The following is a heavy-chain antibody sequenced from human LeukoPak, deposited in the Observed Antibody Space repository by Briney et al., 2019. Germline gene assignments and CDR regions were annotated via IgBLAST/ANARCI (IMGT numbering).Heavy chain of an antibody. J-gene: IGHJ3*02. CDR1: GGSISSYY. CDR2: IYTSGST. Sequence: SETLSLTCTVSGGSISSYYWSWIRQPAGKGLEWIGRIYTSGSTNYNPSLKSRVTMSVDTSKNQFSLKPSSVTAADTAVYYCARSANYYDSSGYYGGAFDIWGQGTMVTVSS. V-gene: IGHV4-4*07. CDR3: ARSANYYDSSGYYGGAFDI. D-gene: IGHD3-22*01.